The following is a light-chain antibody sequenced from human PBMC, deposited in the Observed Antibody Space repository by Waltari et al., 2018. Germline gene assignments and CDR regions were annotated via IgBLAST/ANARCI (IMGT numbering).Light chain of an antibody. Sequence: SCRARQSVSSTLAWYQQKPGQAPRLLMYGASSRATGISDRFSGSGSGTEFSLTISRLDPEDFAVYYCQNYVRLPATFGQGTKVEIK. V-gene: IGKV3-20*01. CDR2: GAS. CDR3: QNYVRLPAT. J-gene: IGKJ1*01. CDR1: QSVSST.